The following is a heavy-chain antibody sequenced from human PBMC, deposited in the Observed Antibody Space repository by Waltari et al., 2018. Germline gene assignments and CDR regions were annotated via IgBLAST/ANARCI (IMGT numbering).Heavy chain of an antibody. J-gene: IGHJ4*02. V-gene: IGHV3-23*01. CDR1: GFTFNKCA. CDR2: ISGRGGAT. D-gene: IGHD6-13*01. CDR3: AKGRLIIVAADIDY. Sequence: EVQLLESGGGLVHPGGSLRLSCAVSGFTFNKCAMNWVRLAPGKGLEWVSGISGRGGATYYADSVKGRFTISRDNSNNSLYLQMNSLRVDDTAVYYCAKGRLIIVAADIDYWGQGSLVTVSS.